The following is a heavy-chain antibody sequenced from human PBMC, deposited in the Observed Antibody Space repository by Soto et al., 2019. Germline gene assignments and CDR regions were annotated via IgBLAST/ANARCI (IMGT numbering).Heavy chain of an antibody. CDR3: ASSYGDYSNFLWV. CDR1: GYTFTSYG. D-gene: IGHD4-4*01. V-gene: IGHV1-18*01. CDR2: ISAYNGNT. Sequence: ASVKVAFKASGYTFTSYGISWLRQAPGQGLEWMGWISAYNGNTNYAQKLQGRVTMTTDTSTSTAYMELRSLRSDDTAVYYCASSYGDYSNFLWVWGQGTTVTVS. J-gene: IGHJ6*02.